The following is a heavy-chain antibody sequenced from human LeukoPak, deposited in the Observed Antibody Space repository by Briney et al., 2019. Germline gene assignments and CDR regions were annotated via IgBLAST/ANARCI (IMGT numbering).Heavy chain of an antibody. V-gene: IGHV4-4*09. CDR2: IYTNGST. CDR1: GGSISSYY. Sequence: SETLSLTCTVSGGSISSYYWSWIRQPPGKGLEWIGYIYTNGSTNYNPSLKSRVTISVDTSKNQFSLKLSSVTAADTAVYYCARHRVGGELLEGAWFDPWGQGTLVNVSS. D-gene: IGHD1-26*01. J-gene: IGHJ5*02. CDR3: ARHRVGGELLEGAWFDP.